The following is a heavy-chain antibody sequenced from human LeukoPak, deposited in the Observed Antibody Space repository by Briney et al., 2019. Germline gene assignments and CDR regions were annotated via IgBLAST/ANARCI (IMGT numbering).Heavy chain of an antibody. J-gene: IGHJ4*02. CDR3: AILGGYSYGSYFDY. CDR2: IIPIFGTA. Sequence: ASVKVSCKASGGTFSSYAISWVRQAPGQGLEWMGGIIPIFGTANYAQKFQGRVTITADESTSTAYMELSSLRSEDTAVYYCAILGGYSYGSYFDYWGQGTLVTVSS. V-gene: IGHV1-69*13. D-gene: IGHD5-18*01. CDR1: GGTFSSYA.